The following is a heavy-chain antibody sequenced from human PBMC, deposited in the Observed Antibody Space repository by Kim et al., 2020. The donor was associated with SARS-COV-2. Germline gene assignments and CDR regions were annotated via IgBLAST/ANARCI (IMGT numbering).Heavy chain of an antibody. J-gene: IGHJ6*02. CDR3: AKGARLRFLEWLSEYYYGMDV. CDR1: GFTFSSYA. CDR2: ISGSGGST. Sequence: GGSLRLSCAASGFTFSSYAMSWVRQAPGKGLEWVSAISGSGGSTYYADSVKGRFTISRDNSKNTLYLQMNSLRAEDTAVYYCAKGARLRFLEWLSEYYYGMDVWGQGTTVTVSS. V-gene: IGHV3-23*01. D-gene: IGHD3-3*01.